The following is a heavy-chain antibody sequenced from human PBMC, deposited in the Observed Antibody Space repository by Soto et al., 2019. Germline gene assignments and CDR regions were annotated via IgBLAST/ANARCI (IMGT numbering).Heavy chain of an antibody. J-gene: IGHJ4*02. V-gene: IGHV3-7*03. CDR3: AKRRGAGGHFDY. D-gene: IGHD2-15*01. CDR2: MEPDETER. Sequence: GGSLRLSCLLSGFTFSEDWMGWVRQAPGKGLEWVANMEPDETERYYVDSVRGRFTISRDGAENTLSLQMNSLRADDTAVYYCAKRRGAGGHFDYWGQGALVTVSS. CDR1: GFTFSEDW.